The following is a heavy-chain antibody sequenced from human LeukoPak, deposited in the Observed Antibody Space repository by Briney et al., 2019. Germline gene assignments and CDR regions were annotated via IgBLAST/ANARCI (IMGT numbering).Heavy chain of an antibody. CDR2: ISGSGGST. CDR1: GFTFSSYG. D-gene: IGHD5-12*01. Sequence: GGSLRLSCAASGFTFSSYGMSWVRQAPGKGLEWVSAISGSGGSTYYADSVKGRFTISRDNSKNTLYLQMNSLRAEDTAVYYCAKDGISGYDHFDYWGQGTLVTVSS. CDR3: AKDGISGYDHFDY. V-gene: IGHV3-23*01. J-gene: IGHJ4*02.